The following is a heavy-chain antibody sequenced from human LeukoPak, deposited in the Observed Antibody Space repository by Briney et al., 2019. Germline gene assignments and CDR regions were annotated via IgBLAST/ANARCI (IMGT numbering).Heavy chain of an antibody. V-gene: IGHV3-30-3*01. Sequence: PGGSLRLSCAASGFTFSSHTMHWVRQAPGKGLEWVAVIEPDGRNKFHADSVKGRFIISRDNSKNTLYLRLDSLRTEDTAVYYCVRQSTGLDYWGQGTLVTVSS. CDR1: GFTFSSHT. CDR2: IEPDGRNK. CDR3: VRQSTGLDY. D-gene: IGHD5/OR15-5a*01. J-gene: IGHJ4*02.